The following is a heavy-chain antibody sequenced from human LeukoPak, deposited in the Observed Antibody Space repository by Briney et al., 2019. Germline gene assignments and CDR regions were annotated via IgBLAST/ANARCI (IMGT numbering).Heavy chain of an antibody. J-gene: IGHJ4*02. Sequence: GGSLRLSCAASGFTFSSYSMNWVRQAPGKGLEWVSSISSSSSYIYYADSVKGRFTISRDNAKNSLYLQMNSLRAEDTAVYYCARAEQLARYYFDYWGQGTLVTVSS. D-gene: IGHD6-6*01. CDR3: ARAEQLARYYFDY. V-gene: IGHV3-21*01. CDR2: ISSSSSYI. CDR1: GFTFSSYS.